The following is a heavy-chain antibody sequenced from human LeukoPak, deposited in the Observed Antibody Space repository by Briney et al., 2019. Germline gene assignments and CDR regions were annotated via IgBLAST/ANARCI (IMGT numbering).Heavy chain of an antibody. D-gene: IGHD6-13*01. CDR1: GFTFSSYE. CDR3: ARDAYSSSWYGTSYYYYYYMDV. Sequence: GGSLRLSCAASGFTFSSYEMNRVRQAPGKGLEWVSYISSSGSTIYYADSVKGRFTISRDNAKNSLYLQMNSLRAEDTAVYYCARDAYSSSWYGTSYYYYYYMDVWGKGTTVTISS. V-gene: IGHV3-48*03. CDR2: ISSSGSTI. J-gene: IGHJ6*03.